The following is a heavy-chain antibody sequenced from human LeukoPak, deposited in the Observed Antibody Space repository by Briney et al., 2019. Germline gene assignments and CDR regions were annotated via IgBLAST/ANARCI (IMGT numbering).Heavy chain of an antibody. CDR3: ARETEAFDY. CDR2: VSYDGGNK. V-gene: IGHV3-30-3*01. Sequence: GSLRLSCAASKFTFSTYAMHWVRQAPGKGLQWVAVVSYDGGNKYYTDSVKGRFTISRDNSKNTLYLQMNSLRTEDTAVYYCARETEAFDYWGQGTLVTVSS. J-gene: IGHJ4*02. CDR1: KFTFSTYA.